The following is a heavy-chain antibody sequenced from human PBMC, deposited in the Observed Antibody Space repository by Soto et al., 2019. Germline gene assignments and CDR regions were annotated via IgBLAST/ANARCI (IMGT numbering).Heavy chain of an antibody. CDR3: ARDYDSSGYPRYYFDY. CDR2: IWYDGSNK. CDR1: GFTFSRYG. D-gene: IGHD3-22*01. J-gene: IGHJ4*02. V-gene: IGHV3-33*01. Sequence: QVQLVESEGGVVQPERSLRLSCAASGFTFSRYGMHWVRQAPGKGLEWVAVIWYDGSNKYYADSVKGRFTISRDNSKNTLYLQMNSLRAEDTAVYYCARDYDSSGYPRYYFDYWGQGTLVTVSS.